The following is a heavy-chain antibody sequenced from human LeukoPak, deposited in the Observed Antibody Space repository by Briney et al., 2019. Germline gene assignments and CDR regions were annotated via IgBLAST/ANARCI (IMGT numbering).Heavy chain of an antibody. D-gene: IGHD6-6*01. CDR3: AKGLYSSSSGQFDY. Sequence: GGSLRLSCAASGFTFDDYAMHWVRHAPGKGLEWVSGISWNSNSIGYADSVKGRFTISRDNAKNSLYLQTKSLRVEDTALYYCAKGLYSSSSGQFDYWGQGTLVTVSS. CDR1: GFTFDDYA. V-gene: IGHV3-9*01. CDR2: ISWNSNSI. J-gene: IGHJ4*02.